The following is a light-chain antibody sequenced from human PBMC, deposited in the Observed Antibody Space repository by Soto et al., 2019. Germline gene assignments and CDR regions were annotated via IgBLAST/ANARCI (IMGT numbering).Light chain of an antibody. CDR2: KAS. CDR1: QTISSL. J-gene: IGKJ1*01. V-gene: IGKV1-5*03. Sequence: IQMTQSPSTLSGSVGARVSITCRASQTISSLLAWYQQKPGKAPKLLIYKASTLKSGVPSRFSGSGSGTEFTLTISSLQPDDFATYYCQHYNSYSEAFGQGTKVDI. CDR3: QHYNSYSEA.